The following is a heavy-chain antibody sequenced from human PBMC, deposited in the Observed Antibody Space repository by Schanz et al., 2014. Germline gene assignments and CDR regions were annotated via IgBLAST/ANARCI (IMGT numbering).Heavy chain of an antibody. D-gene: IGHD2-8*01. Sequence: VQLVESGGGVVQPGRSLRLSCAASGITLSGYGLHWVRQAPGKGLEWVGFISFDGRNTGYAHSVKGRFTISRDNSKNTLFLQMNSLRADDTAVYYCVRDRGFCANDICWLRYYMDVWGNGTTVIVSS. CDR3: VRDRGFCANDICWLRYYMDV. J-gene: IGHJ6*03. CDR2: ISFDGRNT. CDR1: GITLSGYG. V-gene: IGHV3-30*03.